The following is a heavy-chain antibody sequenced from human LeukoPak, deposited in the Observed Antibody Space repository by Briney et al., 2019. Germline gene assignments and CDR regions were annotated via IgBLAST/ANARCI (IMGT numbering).Heavy chain of an antibody. J-gene: IGHJ4*02. D-gene: IGHD3-10*01. CDR2: INPSGGST. V-gene: IGHV1-46*01. CDR1: GYTFTSYY. CDR3: ARGRWTLYGSGSRDGEPENLDY. Sequence: ASVKVSCMASGYTFTSYYMHWVRQAPGQGLEWMGIINPSGGSTSYAQKFQGRVTMTRDTSTSTVYMELSSLRSEDTAVYYCARGRWTLYGSGSRDGEPENLDYWGQGTLVTVSS.